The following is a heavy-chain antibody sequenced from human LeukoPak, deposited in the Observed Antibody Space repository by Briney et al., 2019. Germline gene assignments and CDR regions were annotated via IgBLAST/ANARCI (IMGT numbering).Heavy chain of an antibody. D-gene: IGHD3-3*01. Sequence: GGSLRLSCAASGFTFSSCAMHWVRQAPGKELEWVAVISYDGSNKYYADSVKGRFTISRDNSKNTLYLQMNSLRAEDTAVYYCARGAIFGVVDIYGMDVWGQGTTVTVSS. CDR2: ISYDGSNK. V-gene: IGHV3-30-3*01. CDR3: ARGAIFGVVDIYGMDV. CDR1: GFTFSSCA. J-gene: IGHJ6*02.